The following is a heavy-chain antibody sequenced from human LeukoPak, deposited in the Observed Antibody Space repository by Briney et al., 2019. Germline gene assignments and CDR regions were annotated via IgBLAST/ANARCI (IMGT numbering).Heavy chain of an antibody. CDR1: GYTFTSYA. V-gene: IGHV1-69*13. CDR3: ARQRIAVAVMDY. CDR2: IIPIFGTA. J-gene: IGHJ4*02. Sequence: SVKVSCKASGYTFTSYAISWVRQAPGQGLEWMGGIIPIFGTANYAQKFQGRVTITADESTSTAYMELSSLRSEDTAVYYCARQRIAVAVMDYWGQGTLVTVSS. D-gene: IGHD6-19*01.